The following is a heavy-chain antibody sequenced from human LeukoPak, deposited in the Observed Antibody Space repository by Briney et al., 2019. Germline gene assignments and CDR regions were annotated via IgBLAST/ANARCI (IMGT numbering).Heavy chain of an antibody. CDR3: AFGDHLGPFDY. J-gene: IGHJ4*02. V-gene: IGHV3-33*01. CDR2: IWYDGSNK. D-gene: IGHD4-17*01. CDR1: RFTFSSYG. Sequence: GRSLRLSCAASRFTFSSYGMHWVRQAPGKGLEWVAVIWYDGSNKYYADSVRGRFTISRDNSKNPLYLQMNSLRAEDTAVYYCAFGDHLGPFDYWGQGTLVTVSS.